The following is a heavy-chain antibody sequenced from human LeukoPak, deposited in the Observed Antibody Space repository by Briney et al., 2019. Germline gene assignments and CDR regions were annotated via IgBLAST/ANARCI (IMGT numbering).Heavy chain of an antibody. CDR2: ISYDGSNK. V-gene: IGHV3-30*18. CDR3: AKDVVGRYFDWFPNGDYGMDV. J-gene: IGHJ6*02. CDR1: GFTFSSYG. D-gene: IGHD3-9*01. Sequence: GGSLRLSCAASGFTFSSYGMHWVRQAPGKGLEWVAVISYDGSNKYYADSVKGRFTISRDNSKNTLYLQMNSLRAEDTAVYYCAKDVVGRYFDWFPNGDYGMDVWGQGTTVTVSS.